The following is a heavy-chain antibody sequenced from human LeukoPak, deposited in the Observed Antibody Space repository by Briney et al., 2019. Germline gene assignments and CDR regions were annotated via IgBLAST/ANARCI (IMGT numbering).Heavy chain of an antibody. D-gene: IGHD3-22*01. CDR1: GGSISSYY. CDR3: ARDHYYDSSGLNWFDP. CDR2: IYYSGST. Sequence: PSETLSLTCTVSGGSISSYYWRWIRQPPGKGLEWIGYIYYSGSTNYNPSLKSRVTISVDTSKNQFSLKLSSVTAADTAVYYCARDHYYDSSGLNWFDPWGQGTLVTVSS. J-gene: IGHJ5*02. V-gene: IGHV4-59*01.